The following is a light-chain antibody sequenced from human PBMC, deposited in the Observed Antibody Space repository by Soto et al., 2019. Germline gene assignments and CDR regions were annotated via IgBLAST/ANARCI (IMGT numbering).Light chain of an antibody. CDR3: QERSTWPPFS. J-gene: IGKJ3*01. V-gene: IGKV3-11*01. Sequence: EIVLTQSPATLSLSLGERATLSCRASQSIGSYLAWYQHKLGQPPMLIIYDASNGATGIPFRFSGSGSGTDFTLTISSLEPEDFAVYYCQERSTWPPFSFGPGTKVDIK. CDR1: QSIGSY. CDR2: DAS.